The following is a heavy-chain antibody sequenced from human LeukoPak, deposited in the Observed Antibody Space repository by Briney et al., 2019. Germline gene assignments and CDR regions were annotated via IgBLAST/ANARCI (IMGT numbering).Heavy chain of an antibody. Sequence: SQTLSLTCAISGDSVSSNSAAWNWIRQSPSRGLEWLGRTYYRSKLYNDYAVSVKNRISINPDTYKNQFSLQLNSVTPEDTAVYYCARGSWLVVSTELDYWGQGTLVTVSS. CDR1: GDSVSSNSAA. V-gene: IGHV6-1*01. CDR3: ARGSWLVVSTELDY. CDR2: TYYRSKLYN. D-gene: IGHD2-21*01. J-gene: IGHJ4*02.